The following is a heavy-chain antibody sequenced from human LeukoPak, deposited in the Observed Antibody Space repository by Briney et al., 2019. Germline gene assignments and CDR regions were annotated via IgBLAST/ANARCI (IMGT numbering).Heavy chain of an antibody. V-gene: IGHV1-46*01. CDR1: VYTFPRFY. J-gene: IGHJ6*03. D-gene: IGHD2-2*02. Sequence: ASVKVSFKASVYTFPRFYMHWVRQAPGQGLEWMGIVNPSGGSTTYAQKFQGRVTMTRDMSTSTVYMELSSLRSEDTAVYYCARGYCSGTSCYTPDYYYYYYMDVWGKGTAVTVSS. CDR3: ARGYCSGTSCYTPDYYYYYYMDV. CDR2: VNPSGGST.